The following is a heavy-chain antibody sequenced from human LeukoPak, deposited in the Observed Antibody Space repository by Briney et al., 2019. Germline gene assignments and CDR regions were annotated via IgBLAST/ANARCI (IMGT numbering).Heavy chain of an antibody. CDR1: GFTFSSYA. CDR2: ISGSAGST. Sequence: GGSLRLSCAASGFTFSSYAMSWVRQAPGKGLEWVSAISGSAGSTYYADSVKGRFTISRDNAKNSLFLQMNSLRAEDTAVYYCARGYSDSSGYSYWGQGTLVTVSS. J-gene: IGHJ4*02. CDR3: ARGYSDSSGYSY. V-gene: IGHV3-23*01. D-gene: IGHD3-22*01.